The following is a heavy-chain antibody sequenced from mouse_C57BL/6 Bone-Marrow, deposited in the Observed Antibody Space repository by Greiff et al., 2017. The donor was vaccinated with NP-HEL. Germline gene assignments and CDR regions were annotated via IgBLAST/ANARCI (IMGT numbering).Heavy chain of an antibody. J-gene: IGHJ3*01. Sequence: QVQLQQPGAELVKPGASVKMSCKASGYTFTSYWITWVKQRPGQGLEWIGDIYPGSGSPNYNEKFKSKATLTVDTSSSTAYMQLSSLTSEDSAVYYCARGHYYGSSSAWFAYWGQGTLVTVSA. V-gene: IGHV1-55*01. CDR2: IYPGSGSP. D-gene: IGHD1-1*01. CDR1: GYTFTSYW. CDR3: ARGHYYGSSSAWFAY.